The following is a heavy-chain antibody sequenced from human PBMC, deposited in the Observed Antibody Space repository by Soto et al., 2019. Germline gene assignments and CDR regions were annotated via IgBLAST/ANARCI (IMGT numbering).Heavy chain of an antibody. J-gene: IGHJ6*02. Sequence: SETLSLTCADSGGSISSGGYYWSWIRQPPGKGLEWIGYIYHSGNIYYNPSLKSRVTISVDRSKNQFSLKLNSVTAADTAVYYCARVSGSYYYGMDVWGQGTTVTVSS. CDR1: GGSISSGGYY. CDR3: ARVSGSYYYGMDV. V-gene: IGHV4-30-2*01. CDR2: IYHSGNI.